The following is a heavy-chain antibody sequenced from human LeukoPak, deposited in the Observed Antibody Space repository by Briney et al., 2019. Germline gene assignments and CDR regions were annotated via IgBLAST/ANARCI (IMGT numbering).Heavy chain of an antibody. Sequence: ASVKVSCKASGYTFTSYAMHWVRQAPGQGLEWMGWINAGNGNTKYPQKFQGRVTITRDTSASTAYMELSSLRSEDTAVYYCARVDTGFGELAYWGQGTLVTVSS. CDR2: INAGNGNT. CDR3: ARVDTGFGELAY. J-gene: IGHJ4*02. CDR1: GYTFTSYA. V-gene: IGHV1-3*01. D-gene: IGHD3-10*01.